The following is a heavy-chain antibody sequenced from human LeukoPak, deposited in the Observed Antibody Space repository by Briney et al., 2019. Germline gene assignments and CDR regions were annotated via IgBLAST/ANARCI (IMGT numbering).Heavy chain of an antibody. Sequence: PGGSLRPSCAVSGFTFSTKSMNWVRQAPGKGLEWVALISDDGSNKHYADSEKGRFTISRDNSKTTVYLQMNSLRTEDTAVFYCVKESKPGDRSFDYWGQGTLVTVSS. CDR3: VKESKPGDRSFDY. CDR2: ISDDGSNK. CDR1: GFTFSTKS. J-gene: IGHJ4*02. D-gene: IGHD7-27*01. V-gene: IGHV3-30*18.